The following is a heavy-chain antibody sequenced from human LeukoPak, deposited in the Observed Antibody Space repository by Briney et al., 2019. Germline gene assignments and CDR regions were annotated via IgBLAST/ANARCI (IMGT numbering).Heavy chain of an antibody. J-gene: IGHJ3*01. CDR3: ARDLYSGPSDGFDF. CDR2: ISAYNGNT. D-gene: IGHD2-8*01. Sequence: GASVKVSCKASGYTFTSYGISWVRQPPGQGLEGVGWISAYNGNTKYAQKLQSRVTMTTDTSTRTAYMELRSLRSDDTAVYYCARDLYSGPSDGFDFWGQGTMFTVSS. CDR1: GYTFTSYG. V-gene: IGHV1-18*01.